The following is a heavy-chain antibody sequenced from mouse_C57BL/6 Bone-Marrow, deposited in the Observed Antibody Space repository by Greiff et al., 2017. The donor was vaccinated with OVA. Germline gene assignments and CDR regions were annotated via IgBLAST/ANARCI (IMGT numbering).Heavy chain of an antibody. CDR1: GYTFTSYW. J-gene: IGHJ4*01. D-gene: IGHD1-1*01. V-gene: IGHV1-62-3*01. Sequence: VQLQQPGAELVKPGASVKLSCKASGYTFTSYWMHWVKQRPGRGLEWIGRIDPNSGGTKYNEKFKGKATLTADKSSSTAYMQLSSLTSEDSAVYFCARGGTLLLRDYAMDYWGQGTSVTVSS. CDR3: ARGGTLLLRDYAMDY. CDR2: IDPNSGGT.